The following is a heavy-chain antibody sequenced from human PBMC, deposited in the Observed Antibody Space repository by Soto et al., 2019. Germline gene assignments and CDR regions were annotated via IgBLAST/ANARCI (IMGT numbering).Heavy chain of an antibody. D-gene: IGHD6-13*01. CDR2: ISSSGSTI. J-gene: IGHJ3*02. CDR3: ARDVVGGGIAADAFDI. Sequence: GGSLRLSCAASGFTFSSYEMNWVRQAPGKGLEWVSYISSSGSTIYYADSVKGRFTISRDNAKNSLYLQMNSLRAEDTAVYYCARDVVGGGIAADAFDIWGQGTMVTVSS. V-gene: IGHV3-48*03. CDR1: GFTFSSYE.